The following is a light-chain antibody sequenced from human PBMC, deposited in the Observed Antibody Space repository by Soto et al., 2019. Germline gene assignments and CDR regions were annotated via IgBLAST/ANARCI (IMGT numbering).Light chain of an antibody. V-gene: IGKV3-15*01. CDR2: GAS. CDR3: QPHNNWPVVT. CDR1: RSISRN. Sequence: EMVMTQSPATLSVSPGELATLSCRASRSISRNLAWYQQKPGQAPRLLIYGASTRATGIPARFSGSGSGTEFTLTINSLQSEDFAIYYCQPHNNWPVVTFGGGTRVEIK. J-gene: IGKJ4*01.